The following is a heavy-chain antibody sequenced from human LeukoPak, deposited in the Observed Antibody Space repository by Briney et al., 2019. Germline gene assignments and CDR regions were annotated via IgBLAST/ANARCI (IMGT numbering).Heavy chain of an antibody. D-gene: IGHD5-24*01. CDR2: IYSGGST. J-gene: IGHJ4*02. CDR1: GFTVSSNY. CDR3: ARDGYNSLFDY. V-gene: IGHV3-53*01. Sequence: GGSLRLSCAASGFTVSSNYMSWVRQAPGKGLEWVSVIYSGGSTYYADSVKGRFTISRDNSKNTLYLQMNSLRAEDTAVYYCARDGYNSLFDYWGQGTLVTVSS.